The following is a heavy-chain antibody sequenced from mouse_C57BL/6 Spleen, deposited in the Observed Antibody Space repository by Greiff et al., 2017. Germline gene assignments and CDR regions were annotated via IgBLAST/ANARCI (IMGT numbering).Heavy chain of an antibody. CDR1: GYTFTSYW. V-gene: IGHV1-50*01. Sequence: VQLQQPGAELVKPGASVKLSCKASGYTFTSYWMPWVKQRPGQGLEWIGEIDPSDSNTNYNQKFKGKATLTVDTSSSTAYMRLSSLTSDDSAVYYSARRGGYFGVWGTGTTVTVSS. CDR3: ARRGGYFGV. J-gene: IGHJ1*03. CDR2: IDPSDSNT.